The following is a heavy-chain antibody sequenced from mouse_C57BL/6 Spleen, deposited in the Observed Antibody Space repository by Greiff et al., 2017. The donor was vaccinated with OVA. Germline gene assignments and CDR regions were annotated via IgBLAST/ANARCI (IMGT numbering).Heavy chain of an antibody. Sequence: DVKLVESGGGLVQPGGSLSLSCAASGFTFTDYYMSWVRQPPGKALEWLGFIRNKANGNTTEYSAPVKGRFTISRDNSQSILYLQMNALRAEDSATYYCAGGYYGWYFDVWGTGTTVTVSS. D-gene: IGHD1-1*01. J-gene: IGHJ1*03. V-gene: IGHV7-3*01. CDR1: GFTFTDYY. CDR2: IRNKANGNTT. CDR3: AGGYYGWYFDV.